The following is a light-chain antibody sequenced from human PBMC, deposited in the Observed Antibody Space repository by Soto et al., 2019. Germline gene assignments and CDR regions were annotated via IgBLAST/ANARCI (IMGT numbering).Light chain of an antibody. J-gene: IGKJ5*01. Sequence: EIVLTHSPVTLSLSPLEIATVSFRASQSVRTYLAWYQVKPGQAPRLLIYDASRRASGVPARFSGSGSGTDFTLTISSLEPEDFALYYCQQRNTWPPITFGQGTRLEIK. V-gene: IGKV3-11*01. CDR3: QQRNTWPPIT. CDR1: QSVRTY. CDR2: DAS.